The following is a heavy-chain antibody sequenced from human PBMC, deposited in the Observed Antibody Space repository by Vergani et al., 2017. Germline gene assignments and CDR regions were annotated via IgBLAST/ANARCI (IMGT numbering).Heavy chain of an antibody. D-gene: IGHD6-19*01. CDR2: IYTIGAT. CDR3: ASDTHSGQRADR. CDR1: GGSFSTGGQS. Sequence: QVQLQESGPGLVKPSQTLSLTCTVSGGSFSTGGQSWTWLRQSAGKGLEWIGRIYTIGATYYNPSLRSRAIMSVDASKKQFSLKWTSVTASDTAVYYCASDTHSGQRADRWGQGILVTVTS. V-gene: IGHV4-61*02. J-gene: IGHJ5*02.